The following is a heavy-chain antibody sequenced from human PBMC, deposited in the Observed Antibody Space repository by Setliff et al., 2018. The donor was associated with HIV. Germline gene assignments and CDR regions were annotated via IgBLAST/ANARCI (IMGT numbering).Heavy chain of an antibody. CDR3: ATPSGNYNY. CDR2: IYSDGGTT. V-gene: IGHV3-23*03. Sequence: GGSLRLSCAASGFTFSNYAMTWVRQAPGKGLEWVSVIYSDGGTTYSADSVKGRFTISRDNSKNTLYLQMNNLRAEDTAVYYCATPSGNYNYWGQGTLVTVSS. J-gene: IGHJ4*02. CDR1: GFTFSNYA. D-gene: IGHD3-10*01.